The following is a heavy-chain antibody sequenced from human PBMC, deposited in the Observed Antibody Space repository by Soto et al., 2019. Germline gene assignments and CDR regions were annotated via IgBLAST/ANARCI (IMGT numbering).Heavy chain of an antibody. CDR1: GYTLTELS. Sequence: ASVKVSCKVSGYTLTELSMHCVRQAPGKGLGWMGGFDPEDGETIYAQKFQGRVTMTEDTSTDTAYMELSSLRSEDTAVYYCATDEIGAAAGYYYYYGMDVWGQGTTVTVSS. V-gene: IGHV1-24*01. D-gene: IGHD6-13*01. CDR3: ATDEIGAAAGYYYYYGMDV. CDR2: FDPEDGET. J-gene: IGHJ6*02.